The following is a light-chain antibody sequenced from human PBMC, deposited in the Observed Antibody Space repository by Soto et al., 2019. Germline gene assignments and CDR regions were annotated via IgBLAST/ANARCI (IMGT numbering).Light chain of an antibody. CDR1: SSDVGGYNS. V-gene: IGLV2-14*01. J-gene: IGLJ2*01. Sequence: QSALTQPASVSGSPGQSITISCTGTSSDVGGYNSVSWYQQHPGKAPKVMIYEVSNRPSGVSNRFSGSKSGNTASLTISGLQAEDEADYYCSSYTSSSTQVVFGGGTKVTVL. CDR2: EVS. CDR3: SSYTSSSTQVV.